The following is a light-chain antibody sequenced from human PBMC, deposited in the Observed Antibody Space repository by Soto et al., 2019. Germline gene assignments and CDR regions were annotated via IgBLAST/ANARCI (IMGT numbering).Light chain of an antibody. V-gene: IGLV4-69*01. CDR2: LNSDGSH. Sequence: QLVLTQSPSASASLGASVKLTCTLTSGHSSYAIAWHQQQPEKGPRYLMKLNSDGSHSKGDGIPDRFSGSSSGAERYLTISSLQSEEEADYYCQTSGTGFWVFGGGTKVTVL. CDR1: SGHSSYA. J-gene: IGLJ3*02. CDR3: QTSGTGFWV.